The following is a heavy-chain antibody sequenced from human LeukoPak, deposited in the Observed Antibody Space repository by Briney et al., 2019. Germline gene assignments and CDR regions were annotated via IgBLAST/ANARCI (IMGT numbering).Heavy chain of an antibody. CDR3: ARDLDFWSGYYSGGTYYMDV. V-gene: IGHV3-66*02. CDR1: GFTVSRNY. Sequence: GGSLRLSCAASGFTVSRNYMSWVREAPGKGLEWVSVIYSGGSTYYADSVKGRVTTSRDNSKNTMYLQMNSLRAEDTAVYYCARDLDFWSGYYSGGTYYMDVWGKGTTVTVSS. D-gene: IGHD3-3*01. J-gene: IGHJ6*03. CDR2: IYSGGST.